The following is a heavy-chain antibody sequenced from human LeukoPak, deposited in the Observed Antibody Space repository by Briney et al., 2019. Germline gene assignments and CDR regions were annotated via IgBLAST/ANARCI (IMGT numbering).Heavy chain of an antibody. CDR2: IYYSGST. Sequence: SETLSLTCTVSGGSISSYYWSWIRQPPGKGLEWIGYIYYSGSTNYNPSLRSRVTISVDTSKNQFSLKLSSVTAADTAVYYCARDADGFDPWGQGTLVTVSS. CDR1: GGSISSYY. CDR3: ARDADGFDP. V-gene: IGHV4-59*01. J-gene: IGHJ5*02.